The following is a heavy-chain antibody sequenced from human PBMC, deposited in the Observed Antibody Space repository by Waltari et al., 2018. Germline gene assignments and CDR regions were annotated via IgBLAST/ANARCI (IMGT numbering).Heavy chain of an antibody. J-gene: IGHJ6*03. CDR2: ITTDGSSK. Sequence: EVQLVESGGGLVQPGGSLRLSCSVSGCPFGHYWMNWVRQAPGKGLEWVEHITTDGSSKNYADSVTGRFTISRDNTKDTLYLEMNSLTAEDTAVYYCTRDAVGHMDVWGKGTTVTVS. CDR3: TRDAVGHMDV. CDR1: GCPFGHYW. D-gene: IGHD2-15*01. V-gene: IGHV3-74*01.